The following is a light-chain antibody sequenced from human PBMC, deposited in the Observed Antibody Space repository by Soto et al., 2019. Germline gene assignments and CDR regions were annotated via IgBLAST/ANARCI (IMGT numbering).Light chain of an antibody. J-gene: IGKJ3*01. CDR2: GAS. Sequence: EILMTQSQATLSVSPGERATLSCRASQSVNNNLAWYQQKPGQAPRLLIYGASTRATGIPARFSGSGSGTEFTLTISSLQSEDFAVYYCQQYNNWPPVTFGPGTKVDIK. CDR1: QSVNNN. CDR3: QQYNNWPPVT. V-gene: IGKV3-15*01.